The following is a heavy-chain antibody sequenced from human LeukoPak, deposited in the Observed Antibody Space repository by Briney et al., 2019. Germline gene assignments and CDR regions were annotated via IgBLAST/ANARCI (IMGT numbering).Heavy chain of an antibody. Sequence: ASVKVSCKTSGDTFTNYGMSWLRQAPGQGLEWMGWISAYNGDTKYLQSLQGRATMTTDTSTSTVYMELRSLRSDDTAVYYCARDNPYYYVYWGQGTLVTVSS. J-gene: IGHJ4*02. CDR2: ISAYNGDT. V-gene: IGHV1-18*01. CDR1: GDTFTNYG. CDR3: ARDNPYYYVY. D-gene: IGHD3-16*01.